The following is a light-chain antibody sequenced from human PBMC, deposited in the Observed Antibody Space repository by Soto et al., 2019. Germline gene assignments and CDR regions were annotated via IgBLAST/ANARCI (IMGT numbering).Light chain of an antibody. V-gene: IGLV2-23*01. CDR2: EGS. CDR1: SSDVGTYNL. J-gene: IGLJ1*01. CDR3: CSYAGSSTDV. Sequence: QSALTQPASVSGSPGQSITISCTGTSSDVGTYNLVSWYQHHPGKAPKLMIYEGSKRPSGVSNRFSGSKSGNTASLTISGLQAEDEADYYCCSYAGSSTDVFGTGTQLTVL.